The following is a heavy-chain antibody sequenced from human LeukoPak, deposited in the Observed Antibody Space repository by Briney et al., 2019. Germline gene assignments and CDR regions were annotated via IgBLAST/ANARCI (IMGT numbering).Heavy chain of an antibody. CDR3: ARGVYCSSTSCLNYYYYMDV. CDR1: GFTFSSYA. D-gene: IGHD2-2*01. V-gene: IGHV3-30*04. J-gene: IGHJ6*03. Sequence: PGGSLRLSCAASGFTFSSYAMHWVRQAPGKGLEWVAVISYDGSNKYYADSVKGRFTISRDNSKNTLYLQMNSLRAEDTAVYYCARGVYCSSTSCLNYYYYMDVWGKGTTVTVSS. CDR2: ISYDGSNK.